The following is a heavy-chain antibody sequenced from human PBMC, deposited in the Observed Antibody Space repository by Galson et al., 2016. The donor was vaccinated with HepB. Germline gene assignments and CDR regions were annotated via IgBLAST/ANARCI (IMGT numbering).Heavy chain of an antibody. CDR2: SSPYNGVA. V-gene: IGHV1-18*01. J-gene: IGHJ1*01. CDR1: GYKFISYG. Sequence: SVKVSCKASGYKFISYGVSWVRQPPGQGLEWMGWSSPYNGVATYIEKFQSRVTMTTDTATSTAYMELRSLTSDDTAVYYCARGGLTMPRGVLMVPTHEDHWGQGTLVTVSS. D-gene: IGHD3-10*01. CDR3: ARGGLTMPRGVLMVPTHEDH.